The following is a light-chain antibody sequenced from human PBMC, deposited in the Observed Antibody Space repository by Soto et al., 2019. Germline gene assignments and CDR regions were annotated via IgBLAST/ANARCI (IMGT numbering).Light chain of an antibody. Sequence: QSALTQPASISGSPGQSITISCTGTNSDVGGYNYVSWYQQYPGKAPKLMIYDVDNRPSGVSYRFSGSKSGKTASLTISGLQAEDEADYYCSSYTTISTVVFGGGTKVPS. J-gene: IGLJ2*01. CDR2: DVD. CDR3: SSYTTISTVV. V-gene: IGLV2-14*01. CDR1: NSDVGGYNY.